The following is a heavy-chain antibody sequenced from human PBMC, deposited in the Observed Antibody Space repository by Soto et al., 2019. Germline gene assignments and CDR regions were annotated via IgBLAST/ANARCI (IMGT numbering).Heavy chain of an antibody. V-gene: IGHV1-2*04. D-gene: IGHD6-13*01. CDR2: INPNSGGT. CDR1: GYTFTGYY. Sequence: ASVKVSCKASGYTFTGYYMHWVRQAPGQGLEWMGWINPNSGGTNYAQKFQGWVTMTRDTSISTAYMELSRLRSDDTAVYYCARGKQQLVGGHDAFAIWGQGTMVTVSS. CDR3: ARGKQQLVGGHDAFAI. J-gene: IGHJ3*02.